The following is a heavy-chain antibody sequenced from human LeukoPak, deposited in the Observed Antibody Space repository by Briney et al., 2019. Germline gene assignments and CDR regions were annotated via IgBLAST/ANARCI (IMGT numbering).Heavy chain of an antibody. J-gene: IGHJ4*02. CDR2: ISSSSSYI. D-gene: IGHD2/OR15-2a*01. CDR3: ARDRKAVLKKKYIDY. V-gene: IGHV3-21*01. CDR1: GFTFSSYS. Sequence: PGGSLRLSCAASGFTFSSYSMNWVRQAPGKGLEWVSSISSSSSYIYYADSVKGRFTISRDNAKNSLYLQMNSLRAEDTAVYYCARDRKAVLKKKYIDYWGQGTLVTVSS.